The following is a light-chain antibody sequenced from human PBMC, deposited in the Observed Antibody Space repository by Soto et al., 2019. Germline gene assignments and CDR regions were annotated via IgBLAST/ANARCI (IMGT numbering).Light chain of an antibody. Sequence: QSVLTQPPSVSGSPGQSVTISCTGTSSDVGAYARVSWYQQPQGTAPRVIIYAVSNRPSGVPDRFSGSKSGNTASLTISGLQPEDEAEYYCSSFTTWTTLVFGGGTKLTVL. CDR1: SSDVGAYAR. CDR2: AVS. V-gene: IGLV2-18*02. J-gene: IGLJ2*01. CDR3: SSFTTWTTLV.